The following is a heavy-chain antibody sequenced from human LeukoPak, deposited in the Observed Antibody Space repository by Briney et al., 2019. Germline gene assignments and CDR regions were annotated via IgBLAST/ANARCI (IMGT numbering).Heavy chain of an antibody. D-gene: IGHD2-2*01. V-gene: IGHV1-2*02. Sequence: ASVKVSCKASGYTFTGYYMHWVRQAPGQGLEWMGWINPNSGGTNYAQKFQGRVTMTRDTSISTAYMELSRLRSDDTAVYYCARVLSAAAIYTTNWFDPWGQGTLVTVSS. CDR1: GYTFTGYY. CDR3: ARVLSAAAIYTTNWFDP. J-gene: IGHJ5*02. CDR2: INPNSGGT.